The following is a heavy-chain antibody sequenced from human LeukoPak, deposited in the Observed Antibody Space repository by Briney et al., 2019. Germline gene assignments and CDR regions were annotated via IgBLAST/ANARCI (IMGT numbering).Heavy chain of an antibody. CDR2: IYYSGRT. J-gene: IGHJ6*03. CDR3: ARGRGSSIYYYYYYMDV. D-gene: IGHD6-6*01. Sequence: PSETLSLTCTVSGGSISSYFWTWIRQPPGKGLEWIGYIYYSGRTNYNPSLKSRVTISVDTSKNQFSLKLSSVTAADTAVYYCARGRGSSIYYYYYYMDVWGKGTTVTVSS. V-gene: IGHV4-59*12. CDR1: GGSISSYF.